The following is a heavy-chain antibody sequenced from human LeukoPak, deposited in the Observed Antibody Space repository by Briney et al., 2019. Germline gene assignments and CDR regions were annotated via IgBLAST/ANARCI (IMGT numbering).Heavy chain of an antibody. V-gene: IGHV4-59*01. CDR2: MYYSGST. CDR3: ARVVRLVAADWFDP. J-gene: IGHJ5*02. D-gene: IGHD6-25*01. CDR1: GGSISSYY. Sequence: SETLPLTCTVSGGSISSYYWSWIRQPPGKGLEWIGYMYYSGSTNYNPSLKSRVTISVDTSKNQFSLKLSSVTAADTAVYYCARVVRLVAADWFDPWGQGILVTVSS.